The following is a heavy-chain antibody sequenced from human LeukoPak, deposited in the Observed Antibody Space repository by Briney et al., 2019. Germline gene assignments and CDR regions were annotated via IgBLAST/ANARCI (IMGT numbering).Heavy chain of an antibody. CDR1: GFTFSSYS. D-gene: IGHD3-22*01. CDR2: ISSSSSSYI. V-gene: IGHV3-21*01. J-gene: IGHJ4*02. CDR3: ARSTGFGYYSDSSGYLDY. Sequence: GGSLRLSCAASGFTFSSYSMNWVRQAPGKGLEWVSSISSSSSSYIYYADSVKGRFTISRDNAKNSLYLQMNSLRAEDTAVYYCARSTGFGYYSDSSGYLDYWGQGTLVTVSS.